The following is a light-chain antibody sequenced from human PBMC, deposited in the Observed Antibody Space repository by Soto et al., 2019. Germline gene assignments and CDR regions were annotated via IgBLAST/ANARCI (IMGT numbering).Light chain of an antibody. CDR1: SGHSSYA. CDR3: QTWDTGARVV. Sequence: QPVLTQSPSASASLGASVKLTCTLRSGHSSYAIAWQQQQPEKGPRYLMKLSRDGSHRKGDGIPDRFSGSSSGAERYLTISGLQSEDEADYYCQTWDTGARVVFGGGTKVTVL. CDR2: LSRDGSH. V-gene: IGLV4-69*01. J-gene: IGLJ2*01.